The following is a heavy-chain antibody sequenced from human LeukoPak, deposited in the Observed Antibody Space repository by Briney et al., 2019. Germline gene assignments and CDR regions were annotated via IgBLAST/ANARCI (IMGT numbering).Heavy chain of an antibody. D-gene: IGHD6-6*01. Sequence: ASETLSLTCTVSGGSISSYYWSWIRQPPGKGLEWIGYIYYSGSTNYNPSLKSRVTISVDTSKNQFSLKLSSATAADTAVYYCARGGSSSSPFDYWGQGTLVTVSS. J-gene: IGHJ4*02. CDR1: GGSISSYY. CDR3: ARGGSSSSPFDY. CDR2: IYYSGST. V-gene: IGHV4-59*01.